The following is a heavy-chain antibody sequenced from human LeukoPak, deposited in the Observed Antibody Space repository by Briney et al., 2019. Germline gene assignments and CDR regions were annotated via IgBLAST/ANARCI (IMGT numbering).Heavy chain of an antibody. J-gene: IGHJ4*02. Sequence: GESLKISCKGSGYSFTSYWIGWVRQMPGKGPEWMGIIYPGDSDTRYSPSFQGQVTISADRSFSTAYLQWSSLKASDTAMYYCARQFGYCSSTSCYFPPPFDYWGQGTLVTVSS. CDR2: IYPGDSDT. V-gene: IGHV5-51*01. D-gene: IGHD2-2*01. CDR1: GYSFTSYW. CDR3: ARQFGYCSSTSCYFPPPFDY.